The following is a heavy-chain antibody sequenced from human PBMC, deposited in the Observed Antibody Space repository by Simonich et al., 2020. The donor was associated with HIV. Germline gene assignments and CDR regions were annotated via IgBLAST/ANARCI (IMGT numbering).Heavy chain of an antibody. D-gene: IGHD3-3*01. V-gene: IGHV3-23*01. CDR3: AKDRYYNFWSGYYDY. CDR2: LSGSGGST. Sequence: EVQLLESGGGLVQPGGSLRLSCAASGFTFSSYAMSWVRQAPGKGRVGVAALSGSGGSTYYADSVKGRFTISRDNSKNTLYLQMNSLRAEDTAVYYCAKDRYYNFWSGYYDYWGQGTLVTVSS. J-gene: IGHJ4*02. CDR1: GFTFSSYA.